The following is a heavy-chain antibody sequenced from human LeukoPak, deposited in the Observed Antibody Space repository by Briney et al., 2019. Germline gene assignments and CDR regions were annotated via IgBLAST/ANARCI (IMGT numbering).Heavy chain of an antibody. CDR2: INHSGGT. J-gene: IGHJ4*02. V-gene: IGHV4-34*01. CDR1: GDSLSGYY. CDR3: ARSQLWSPFSY. Sequence: SETLSLTCVVYGDSLSGYYCNWIRQPPGKGLEWIGEINHSGGTNYNPSLKSRVTISVDTSMNVFSLKLSSVTAADTAVYYCARSQLWSPFSYWGQGTLVTVSS. D-gene: IGHD5-18*01.